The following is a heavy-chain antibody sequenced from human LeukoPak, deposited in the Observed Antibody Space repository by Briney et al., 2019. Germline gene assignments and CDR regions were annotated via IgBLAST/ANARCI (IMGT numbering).Heavy chain of an antibody. D-gene: IGHD5-12*01. CDR1: GFAFGSYA. V-gene: IGHV3-23*01. J-gene: IGHJ4*02. CDR3: AKGGGSDFFDY. CDR2: ISSNAYST. Sequence: GGSLRLSCAASGFAFGSYAMSWVRQAPGKGLEWVAAISSNAYSTYYADSLKGPFTTSRDNSKNTLYLQMNSLRSDDTAVYYCAKGGGSDFFDYWGQGTLVTVSS.